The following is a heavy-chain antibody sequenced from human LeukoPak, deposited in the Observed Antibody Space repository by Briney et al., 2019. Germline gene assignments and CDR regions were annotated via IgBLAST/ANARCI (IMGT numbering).Heavy chain of an antibody. Sequence: APVKVSCKASGYSFTGYYLHWVRQAPGQGLEWMGWINPNTGGTNYAQKFQGRVTMTRDTSISTAYMELSRLRSDDTAVYYCARFYSGYGNYYYYMDVWGKGTTVTVSS. CDR2: INPNTGGT. CDR1: GYSFTGYY. D-gene: IGHD5-12*01. CDR3: ARFYSGYGNYYYYMDV. V-gene: IGHV1-2*02. J-gene: IGHJ6*03.